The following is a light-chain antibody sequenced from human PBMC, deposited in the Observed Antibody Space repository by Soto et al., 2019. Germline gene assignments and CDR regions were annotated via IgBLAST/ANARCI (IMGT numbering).Light chain of an antibody. J-gene: IGKJ2*01. CDR1: QGIDNY. Sequence: DIQMTQSPSSLSASVGDRVTITCRASQGIDNYLAWFQQRPGKVPKLLIYATSTLHLRVPSRFTGSGSGTDFTLTISSLQPEDVATYYCQNYNSAPYTFGQGTKLELK. V-gene: IGKV1-27*01. CDR2: ATS. CDR3: QNYNSAPYT.